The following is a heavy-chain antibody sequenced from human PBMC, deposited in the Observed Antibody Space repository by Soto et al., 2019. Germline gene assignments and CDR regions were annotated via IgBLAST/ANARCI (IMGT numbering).Heavy chain of an antibody. Sequence: XGSLRLSCAASGFTFSSYGMHWVRQAPGKGLEWVAVISYDGSNKYYADSVKGRFTISRDNSKNTLYLQMNSLRAEDTAVYYCAKALSRILVVVAANYWGQGTLVTVSS. V-gene: IGHV3-30*18. D-gene: IGHD2-15*01. J-gene: IGHJ4*02. CDR3: AKALSRILVVVAANY. CDR1: GFTFSSYG. CDR2: ISYDGSNK.